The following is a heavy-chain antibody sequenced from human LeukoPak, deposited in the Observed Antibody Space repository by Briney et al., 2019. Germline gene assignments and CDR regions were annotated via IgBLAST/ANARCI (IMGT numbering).Heavy chain of an antibody. CDR2: IKQDGSEK. D-gene: IGHD3-3*01. CDR3: ARDSNSIFPPDYFDY. Sequence: PGGSLRLSCAASGFTFSSYWMSWVRQAPGKGLEWVANIKQDGSEKYYVDSVKGRFTISRDNAKNSLYLQMNSLRAEDTAVYYCARDSNSIFPPDYFDYWGQGTLVTVSS. J-gene: IGHJ4*02. V-gene: IGHV3-7*01. CDR1: GFTFSSYW.